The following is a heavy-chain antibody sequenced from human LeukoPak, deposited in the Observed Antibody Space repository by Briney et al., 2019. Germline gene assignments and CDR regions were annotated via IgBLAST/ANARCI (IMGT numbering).Heavy chain of an antibody. V-gene: IGHV3-53*01. CDR1: GFTVSSNY. Sequence: PGGSLRLSCAASGFTVSSNYMSWVRQAPGKGLEWVSVIYSGGSTYYADSVKGRFTISRDNSKNTLYLQMNSLRAEDTAVYYCAKIQGLLWFGELLPDAFDIWGQGTMVTVSS. CDR2: IYSGGST. D-gene: IGHD3-10*01. CDR3: AKIQGLLWFGELLPDAFDI. J-gene: IGHJ3*02.